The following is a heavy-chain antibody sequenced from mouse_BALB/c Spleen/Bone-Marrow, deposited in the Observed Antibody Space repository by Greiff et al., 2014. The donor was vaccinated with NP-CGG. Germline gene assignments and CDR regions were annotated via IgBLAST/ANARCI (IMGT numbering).Heavy chain of an antibody. J-gene: IGHJ1*01. V-gene: IGHV1-7*01. D-gene: IGHD2-4*01. CDR3: ARGLRDWYFEV. CDR2: INPSTGNT. CDR1: GYTFTTYW. Sequence: VQLQQSGAELAKPGASVKMSCKASGYTFTTYWIHWVKQRPGQGLEWIGYINPSTGNTEYNQKFRDRATLTADKSSSTPYMQLSSLTSEDSAVYYCARGLRDWYFEVWGAGTTVTVSS.